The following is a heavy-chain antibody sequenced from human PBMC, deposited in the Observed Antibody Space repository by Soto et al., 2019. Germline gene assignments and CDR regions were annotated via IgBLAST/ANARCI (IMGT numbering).Heavy chain of an antibody. CDR2: IYHSRST. J-gene: IGHJ5*02. CDR3: ARDRSAAAGRIKGDNWFDP. Sequence: SETLSLTCAVSSGSISSSNWWSWVRQPPGKGLEWIGEIYHSRSTNYNPSLKSRGTISVDKSKNQFSLKLTCVTAADTAVYYCARDRSAAAGRIKGDNWFDPWGQGTLVTVSS. D-gene: IGHD6-13*01. CDR1: SGSISSSNW. V-gene: IGHV4-4*02.